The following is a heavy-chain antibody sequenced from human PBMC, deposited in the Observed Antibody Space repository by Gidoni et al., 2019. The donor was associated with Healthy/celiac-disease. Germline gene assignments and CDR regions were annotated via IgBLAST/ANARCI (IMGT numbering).Heavy chain of an antibody. Sequence: QVQLQESGPGLVKPSQTLSLTCTVSGGSISSGSYYWSWIRQPAGKGLEWIGRIYTSGSTNYNPSLKSRVTISVDTSKNQFSLKLSSVTAADTAVYYCARYDTRRIAARGNDAFDIWGQGTMVTVSS. V-gene: IGHV4-61*02. CDR1: GGSISSGSYY. CDR3: ARYDTRRIAARGNDAFDI. D-gene: IGHD6-6*01. J-gene: IGHJ3*02. CDR2: IYTSGST.